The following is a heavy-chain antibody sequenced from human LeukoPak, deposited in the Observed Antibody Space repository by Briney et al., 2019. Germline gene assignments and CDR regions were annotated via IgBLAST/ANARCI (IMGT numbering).Heavy chain of an antibody. CDR2: MNPNSGNT. CDR1: GYTFTSYD. Sequence: ASVKVSCKASGYTFTSYDINWVQQATGQGLEWMGRMNPNSGNTGYAQKFQGRVTMTRNTSISTAYMELSSLRSEDTAVYYCARLTYYYDSSGYYYTNWFDPWGQGTLVTVSS. V-gene: IGHV1-8*01. J-gene: IGHJ5*02. CDR3: ARLTYYYDSSGYYYTNWFDP. D-gene: IGHD3-22*01.